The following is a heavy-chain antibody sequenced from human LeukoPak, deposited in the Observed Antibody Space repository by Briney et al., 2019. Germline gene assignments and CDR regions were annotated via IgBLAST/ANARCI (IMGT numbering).Heavy chain of an antibody. Sequence: ASVKVSCKASGYTFTNYDINWVRQASGQGLEWMGWMNPNSGNTGSAQKFQGRVTMTSNTAISTAYMELSSLRSEDTAVYYCARGLRREQQLLRAFDYWGQGTPVTVSS. CDR2: MNPNSGNT. V-gene: IGHV1-8*01. D-gene: IGHD6-13*01. CDR3: ARGLRREQQLLRAFDY. CDR1: GYTFTNYD. J-gene: IGHJ4*02.